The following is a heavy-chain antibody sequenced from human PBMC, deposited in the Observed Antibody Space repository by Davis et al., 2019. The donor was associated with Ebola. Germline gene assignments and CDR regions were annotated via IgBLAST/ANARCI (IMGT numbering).Heavy chain of an antibody. CDR3: ARDAPPYYDFWSGYVGY. CDR1: GFTFSSYA. V-gene: IGHV3-23*01. Sequence: PGGSLRLSCAASGFTFSSYAMSWVRQAPGKGLEWVSAISGSGGRTYYADSVKGRFTISRDNSKNTLYLQMNSLRAEDTAVYYCARDAPPYYDFWSGYVGYWGQGTLVTVSS. J-gene: IGHJ4*02. D-gene: IGHD3-3*01. CDR2: ISGSGGRT.